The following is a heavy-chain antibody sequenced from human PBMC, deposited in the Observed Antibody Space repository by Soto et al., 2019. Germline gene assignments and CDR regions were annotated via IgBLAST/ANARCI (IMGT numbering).Heavy chain of an antibody. CDR2: ISGTYAI. J-gene: IGHJ4*02. Sequence: GGSLRLSCAASGFTFSTFSMNWVRQAPGKGLEWVSYISGTYAIYYADSVQGRFTISRDNAKNSVYLQMNSLRDEDTAIYYCARDLNWGIDYWGQGALVTVSS. D-gene: IGHD7-27*01. V-gene: IGHV3-48*02. CDR3: ARDLNWGIDY. CDR1: GFTFSTFS.